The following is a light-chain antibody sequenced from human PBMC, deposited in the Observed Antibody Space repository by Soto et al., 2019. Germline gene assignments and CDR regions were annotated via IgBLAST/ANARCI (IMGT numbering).Light chain of an antibody. J-gene: IGLJ1*01. CDR3: CSYTSSRTYV. CDR2: EVT. V-gene: IGLV2-14*01. Sequence: QSALTQPASVSGSPGQSITISCTGISSDVGAYIYVSWYQHHPGKAPKVMIYEVTNRPSGVSDRFSGSKSGNTASLTISGLQAEDEADYYCCSYTSSRTYVFGTGTKVTVL. CDR1: SSDVGAYIY.